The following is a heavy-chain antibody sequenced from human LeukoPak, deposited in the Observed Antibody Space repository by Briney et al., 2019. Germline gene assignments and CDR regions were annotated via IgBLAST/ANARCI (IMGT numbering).Heavy chain of an antibody. V-gene: IGHV4-4*07. CDR2: IYTSGGT. D-gene: IGHD6-19*01. CDR3: ARHASSGWYWYFDY. CDR1: GGSISSYY. J-gene: IGHJ4*02. Sequence: SETLSLTCTVSGGSISSYYWSWIRQPAGKGLEWIGRIYTSGGTNYNPSLKSRVTMSVDTSKNQFSLKLSSVTAADTAVYYCARHASSGWYWYFDYWGQGTLVTVSS.